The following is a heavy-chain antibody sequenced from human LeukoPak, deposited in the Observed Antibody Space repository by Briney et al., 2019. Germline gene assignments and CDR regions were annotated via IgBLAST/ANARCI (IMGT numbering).Heavy chain of an antibody. D-gene: IGHD2-2*01. CDR2: ISAYNGNT. CDR3: ARDLSSSPHYFDY. V-gene: IGHV1-18*01. CDR1: GYTFSDHG. J-gene: IGHJ4*02. Sequence: GASVKVSCKASGYTFSDHGISWVRQAPGQGLEWMGWISAYNGNTNYVQKFQGRVTMTTDTSTSTAYMELRSLRSDDTAVYYCARDLSSSPHYFDYWGQGTLVTVSS.